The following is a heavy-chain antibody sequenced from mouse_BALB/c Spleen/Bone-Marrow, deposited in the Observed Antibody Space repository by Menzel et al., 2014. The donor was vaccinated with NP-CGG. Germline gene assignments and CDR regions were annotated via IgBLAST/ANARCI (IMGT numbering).Heavy chain of an antibody. J-gene: IGHJ2*01. D-gene: IGHD1-1*01. V-gene: IGHV7-3*02. CDR2: IRNKANGYTT. Sequence: EVKLVESGGGLVQPGGSLILSCATSGFTFTDYYMSWVRPPPGKALEWLAFIRNKANGYTTEYSASVKGRFTISRDNSQSILYLQMNTLRAEDSATYYCARDMGLLRFDYWGHGTTLTVSS. CDR3: ARDMGLLRFDY. CDR1: GFTFTDYY.